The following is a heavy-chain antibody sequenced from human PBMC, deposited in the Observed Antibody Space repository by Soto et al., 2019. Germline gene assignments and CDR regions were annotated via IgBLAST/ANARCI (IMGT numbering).Heavy chain of an antibody. Sequence: SETLSLTCTVSGDSMSGYYWSWIRQPPGKGLEWVGYINYSGNTYYNPSLKSRVTISIDTSKNQFSLKLSSVTAADTAVYYCARDGFFGRSGYFDYWGQGTLVTVSS. CDR2: INYSGNT. D-gene: IGHD3-3*01. V-gene: IGHV4-59*12. CDR3: ARDGFFGRSGYFDY. CDR1: GDSMSGYY. J-gene: IGHJ4*02.